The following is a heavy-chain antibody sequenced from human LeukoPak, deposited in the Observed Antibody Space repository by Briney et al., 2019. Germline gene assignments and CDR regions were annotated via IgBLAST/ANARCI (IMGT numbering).Heavy chain of an antibody. CDR3: ARCRVATILRGSYPFDY. CDR1: GGSFSGYY. V-gene: IGHV4-34*01. D-gene: IGHD5-12*01. Sequence: SETLSLTCAVYGGSFSGYYWSWIRQPPGKGLEWIGEINHSGSTNYNPSLKSRVTISVDTSKNQFSLKLSSVTAADTAVYYCARCRVATILRGSYPFDYWGQGTLVTVSS. CDR2: INHSGST. J-gene: IGHJ4*02.